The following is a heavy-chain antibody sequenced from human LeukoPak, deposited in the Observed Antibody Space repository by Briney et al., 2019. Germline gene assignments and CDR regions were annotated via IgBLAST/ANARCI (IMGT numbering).Heavy chain of an antibody. J-gene: IGHJ5*02. D-gene: IGHD2-2*01. CDR2: IYYSGSP. CDR1: GGSINNHY. CDR3: ARDLGRGYCSSTSCFVPWFDP. Sequence: SETLSLTCTVSGGSINNHYWSWIRQPPGKGLEWIGYIYYSGSPNYNPSLKNRVTISVDTSKNQLSLKLTSVTAADTAVYYCARDLGRGYCSSTSCFVPWFDPWGQGTLVTVSS. V-gene: IGHV4-59*11.